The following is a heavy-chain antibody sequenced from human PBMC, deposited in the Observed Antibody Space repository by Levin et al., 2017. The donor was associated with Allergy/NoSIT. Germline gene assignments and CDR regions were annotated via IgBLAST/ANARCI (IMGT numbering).Heavy chain of an antibody. D-gene: IGHD3-3*02. CDR3: ANRVISRTHSLVESNF. V-gene: IGHV1-69*13. J-gene: IGHJ4*02. Sequence: ASVKVSCKTSGGTFRNYDLSWVRQAPGLGLEWMGGIIPMYGATHYAQKFQGRVTITADESTSTAYMELSSLKSEDTAVYYCANRVISRTHSLVESNFWGQGTLVTVSS. CDR1: GGTFRNYD. CDR2: IIPMYGAT.